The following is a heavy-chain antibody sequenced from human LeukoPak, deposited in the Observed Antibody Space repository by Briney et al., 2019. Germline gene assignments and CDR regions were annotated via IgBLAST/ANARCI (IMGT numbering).Heavy chain of an antibody. D-gene: IGHD6-19*01. Sequence: GGSLRLSCGASGFTFDDYGMNWVRQAPGKGLEWVSSISSSSSYIYYADSVKGRFTISRDNAKNSLYLQMNSLRAEDTAVYYCARVGQWLAIDYWGQGTLVTVSS. J-gene: IGHJ4*02. CDR1: GFTFDDYG. CDR2: ISSSSSYI. CDR3: ARVGQWLAIDY. V-gene: IGHV3-21*01.